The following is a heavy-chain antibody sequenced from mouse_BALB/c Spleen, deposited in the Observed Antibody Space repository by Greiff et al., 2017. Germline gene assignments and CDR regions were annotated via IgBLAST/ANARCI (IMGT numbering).Heavy chain of an antibody. J-gene: IGHJ2*01. CDR2: ISSGGGST. CDR3: ARHNYYGSSFPFDY. Sequence: EVKLMESGGGLVKPGGSLKLSCAASGFAFSSYDMSWVRQTPEKRLEWVAYISSGGGSTYYPDTVKGRFTISRDNAKNTLYLQMSSLKSEDTAMYYCARHNYYGSSFPFDYWGQGTTLTVSS. CDR1: GFAFSSYD. V-gene: IGHV5-12-1*01. D-gene: IGHD1-1*01.